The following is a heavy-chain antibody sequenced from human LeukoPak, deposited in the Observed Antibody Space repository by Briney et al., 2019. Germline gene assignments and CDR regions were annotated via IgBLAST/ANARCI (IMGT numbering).Heavy chain of an antibody. Sequence: GGSLRLSCAASGFTLSNYNMNWVRQAPGKGLEWVSSISSSSNYIYYADSVKGRFTISRDNAKNSLYLQINSLRAEDTAVYYCARDRLITIFGVVTADYYYYMDVWGKGTTVTVSS. CDR1: GFTLSNYN. CDR3: ARDRLITIFGVVTADYYYYMDV. CDR2: ISSSSNYI. J-gene: IGHJ6*03. V-gene: IGHV3-21*01. D-gene: IGHD3-3*01.